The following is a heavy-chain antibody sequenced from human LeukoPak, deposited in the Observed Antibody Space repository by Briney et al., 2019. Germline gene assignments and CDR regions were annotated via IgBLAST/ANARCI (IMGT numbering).Heavy chain of an antibody. CDR3: ARNSGYSYGYYFDY. CDR1: GGSISSYY. CDR2: IYYSGST. J-gene: IGHJ4*02. V-gene: IGHV4-59*01. Sequence: SETLSLTCTVPGGSISSYYWSWIRQPPGKGLEWIGYIYYSGSTNYNPSLKSRVTISVDTSKNQFSLKLSSVTAADTAVYYCARNSGYSYGYYFDYWGQGTLVTVSS. D-gene: IGHD5-18*01.